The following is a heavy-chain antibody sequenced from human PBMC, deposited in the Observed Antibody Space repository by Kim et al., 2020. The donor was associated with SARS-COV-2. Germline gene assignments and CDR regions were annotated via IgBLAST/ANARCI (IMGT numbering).Heavy chain of an antibody. Sequence: GGSLRLSCAASGFLFRKYAMTWVRQAPGKGLEWVSGIRGSTSDTYYTDSVKGRFTISRDNSKNSLYMQMNSLRVEDTAVYYCVKDRGGSAWDFDYWGQGT. V-gene: IGHV3-23*01. D-gene: IGHD6-19*01. CDR2: IRGSTSDT. CDR3: VKDRGGSAWDFDY. CDR1: GFLFRKYA. J-gene: IGHJ4*02.